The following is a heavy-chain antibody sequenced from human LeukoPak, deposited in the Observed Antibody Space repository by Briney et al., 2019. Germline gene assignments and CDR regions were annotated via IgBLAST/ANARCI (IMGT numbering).Heavy chain of an antibody. V-gene: IGHV3-30*18. CDR1: GFTFSSYG. CDR3: AKASSSLPYYFDY. D-gene: IGHD6-6*01. J-gene: IGHJ4*02. CDR2: ISYDGSNK. Sequence: GGSLRLSCAASGFTFSSYGMHWVRQAPGKGLEWVAVISYDGSNKYYADSVKGRFTISRDNSKNTLYLQMNSLRAEDTAVYYCAKASSSLPYYFDYWGQGTLVTVSP.